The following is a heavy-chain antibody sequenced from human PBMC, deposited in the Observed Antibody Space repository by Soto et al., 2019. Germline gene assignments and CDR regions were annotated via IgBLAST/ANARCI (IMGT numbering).Heavy chain of an antibody. CDR2: ISYDGSNK. D-gene: IGHD6-19*01. V-gene: IGHV3-30*18. CDR1: GFTFSNYG. Sequence: ESGGGVVQPGRSLRLSCAASGFTFSNYGMHWVRQAPGKGLEWVAVISYDGSNKYYGDSVKGRFTISRDNSKNTLYLQMNSLRAEDTAVYYCAKVVWSSGHYYYYGMDVWGQGTTVTVSS. J-gene: IGHJ6*02. CDR3: AKVVWSSGHYYYYGMDV.